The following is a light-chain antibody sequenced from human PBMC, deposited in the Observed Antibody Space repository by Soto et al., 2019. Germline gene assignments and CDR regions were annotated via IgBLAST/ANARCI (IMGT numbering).Light chain of an antibody. V-gene: IGKV1-39*01. J-gene: IGKJ1*01. CDR1: QTVSIY. CDR3: QQIYSTPWT. CDR2: AAS. Sequence: DIQMTQSPSSLSASFADRVTIXXRASQTVSIYLNWYRQKPGKAPEVXIFAASSLQSGAPSRFSGSGSATDFTLTISSLQPEDFATYYCQQIYSTPWTFGQGTKVDIK.